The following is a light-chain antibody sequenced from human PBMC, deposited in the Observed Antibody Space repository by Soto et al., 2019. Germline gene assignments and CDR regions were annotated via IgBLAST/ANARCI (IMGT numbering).Light chain of an antibody. Sequence: DIQMTQSPSSVSASVGARVTISCRASQDISNWLAWYQQKPGEAPKFLIYFASNLQSGVPSKFSVSGSGTDFTLTISSLQPEDFAVYYCQQARRFPITFGQGTRLEIK. J-gene: IGKJ5*01. CDR1: QDISNW. V-gene: IGKV1-12*01. CDR2: FAS. CDR3: QQARRFPIT.